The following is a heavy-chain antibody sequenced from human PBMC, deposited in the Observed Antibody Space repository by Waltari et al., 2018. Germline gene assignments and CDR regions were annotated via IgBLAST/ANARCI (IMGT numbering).Heavy chain of an antibody. CDR3: ARGREGMVRGILPFDY. D-gene: IGHD3-10*01. J-gene: IGHJ4*02. V-gene: IGHV4-34*01. CDR1: GGSFSGYY. CDR2: INHCGST. Sequence: QVQLQQWGAGLLKPSETLSLTCAVYGGSFSGYYWSWIRQPPGKGLEWIGEINHCGSTNYNPSLKSRVTISVDTSKNQFSLKLGSVTAADTAVYYCARGREGMVRGILPFDYWGQGTLVTVSS.